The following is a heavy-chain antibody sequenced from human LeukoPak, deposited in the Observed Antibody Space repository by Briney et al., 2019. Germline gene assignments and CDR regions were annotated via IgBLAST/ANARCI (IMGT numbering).Heavy chain of an antibody. V-gene: IGHV4-61*02. CDR3: ARDIAYCGGDCYVQFDP. Sequence: SQTLSLTCTVSGGSISSGSYYWSWLRQPAGTGLEWIGRIYTSGGTNYNPSLKSRVTISVDTSKNQFSLKLGSVTAADTAVYYCARDIAYCGGDCYVQFDPWGQGTLVTVSS. CDR1: GGSISSGSYY. D-gene: IGHD2-21*02. CDR2: IYTSGGT. J-gene: IGHJ5*02.